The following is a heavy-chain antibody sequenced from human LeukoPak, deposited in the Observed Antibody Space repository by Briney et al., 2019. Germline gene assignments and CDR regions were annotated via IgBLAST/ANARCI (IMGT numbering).Heavy chain of an antibody. V-gene: IGHV4-39*01. Sequence: SETLSLTCTVSGGSISSSSYYWGWIRQPPGKGLEWIGSIYYSGSTYYNPSLKSRVTISVDTSKNQFSLKLSSVTAADTAVHYCARSPKLISSPLFAYWGQGTLVTVSS. J-gene: IGHJ4*02. D-gene: IGHD3-3*02. CDR3: ARSPKLISSPLFAY. CDR2: IYYSGST. CDR1: GGSISSSSYY.